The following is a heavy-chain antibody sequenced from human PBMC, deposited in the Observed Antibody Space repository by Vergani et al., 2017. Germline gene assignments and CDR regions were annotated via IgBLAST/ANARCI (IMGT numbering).Heavy chain of an antibody. V-gene: IGHV3-48*02. CDR2: ISSSSSTI. Sequence: EVQLVESGGGLVQPGGSLRLSCAASGFTFSSYSMNWVRQAPGKGLEWVSYISSSSSTIYYADSVKGRFTISRDNAKNSLYLQMNSLRDEDTAVYYCARGGRYFDWLYPEGYYFDDWGQGTLVTVSS. D-gene: IGHD3-9*01. CDR1: GFTFSSYS. CDR3: ARGGRYFDWLYPEGYYFDD. J-gene: IGHJ4*02.